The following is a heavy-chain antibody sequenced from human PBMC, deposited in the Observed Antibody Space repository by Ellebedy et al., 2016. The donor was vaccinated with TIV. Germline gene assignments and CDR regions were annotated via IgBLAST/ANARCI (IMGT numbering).Heavy chain of an antibody. CDR1: GFTFSSYW. D-gene: IGHD6-19*01. V-gene: IGHV3-33*08. CDR2: IWYDGSNK. Sequence: GESLKISXAASGFTFSSYWMSWVRQAPGKGLEWVAVIWYDGSNKYYADSVKGRFTISRDNSKNTLYLQMNSLRAEDTAVYYCARDGDSSGWYRDWGQGTLVTVSS. J-gene: IGHJ4*02. CDR3: ARDGDSSGWYRD.